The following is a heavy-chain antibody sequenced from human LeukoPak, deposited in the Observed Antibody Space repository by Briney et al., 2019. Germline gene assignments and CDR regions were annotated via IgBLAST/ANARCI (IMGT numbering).Heavy chain of an antibody. J-gene: IGHJ6*03. V-gene: IGHV4-34*01. CDR1: AGSFSGYY. CDR2: INHSGST. D-gene: IGHD4-11*01. CDR3: ARGYSKGYYYMDV. Sequence: PPETLSLTCAVYAGSFSGYYWSWIRQPPGKGLEWIGKINHSGSTNYNPSLKSRVTISVDTSKNQFSLKLSSVTAADTAVYYCARGYSKGYYYMDVWGKGTTVTVSS.